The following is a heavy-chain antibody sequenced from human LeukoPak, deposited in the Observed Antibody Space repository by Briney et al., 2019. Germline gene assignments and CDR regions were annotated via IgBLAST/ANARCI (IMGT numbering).Heavy chain of an antibody. CDR3: ARGPSSGYSYG. Sequence: PSETLSLTCTVSGGSISSYYWSWIRQPPGKGLEWVGYIYYSGNTNYNPSLKSRVTISVDTSKNQFSLNLSSVTAADTAVYYCARGPSSGYSYGWGQGTLVTVSS. J-gene: IGHJ4*02. CDR1: GGSISSYY. CDR2: IYYSGNT. V-gene: IGHV4-59*01. D-gene: IGHD5-18*01.